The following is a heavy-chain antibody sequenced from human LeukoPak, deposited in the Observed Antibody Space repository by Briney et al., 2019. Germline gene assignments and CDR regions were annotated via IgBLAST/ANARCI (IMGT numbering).Heavy chain of an antibody. D-gene: IGHD3-22*01. V-gene: IGHV1-69*04. CDR1: GGTFSSYA. CDR3: ARDLTSYYYDNNGAFDF. CDR2: IIPILDTP. J-gene: IGHJ4*02. Sequence: SVKVSCKASGGTFSSYAINWVRQAPGQGLEWMGRIIPILDTPNYAQKFQGRVTITADKSTSTAFMELSSLRSEDTAVYYCARDLTSYYYDNNGAFDFWGQGTLVTVSS.